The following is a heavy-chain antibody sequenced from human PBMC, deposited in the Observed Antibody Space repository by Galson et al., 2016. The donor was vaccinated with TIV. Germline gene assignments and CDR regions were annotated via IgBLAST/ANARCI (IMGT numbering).Heavy chain of an antibody. Sequence: PALVKPTQTLTLTSTFSGFSLTTSGVGVGWIRQPPGKALEWLALIYWDDDKRYSPSLKNRLTITKDTSKNQVVLTMTNMDPVDTATYSCSHRGGTRLLDLHYFDSWGQGTLVTVSS. CDR2: IYWDDDK. D-gene: IGHD1-1*01. J-gene: IGHJ4*02. CDR3: SHRGGTRLLDLHYFDS. V-gene: IGHV2-5*02. CDR1: GFSLTTSGVG.